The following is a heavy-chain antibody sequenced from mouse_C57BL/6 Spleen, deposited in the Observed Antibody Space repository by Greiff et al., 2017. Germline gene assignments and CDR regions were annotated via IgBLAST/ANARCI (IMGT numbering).Heavy chain of an antibody. Sequence: EVKLVESGGGLVKPGGSLKLSCAASGFTFSSYAMSWVRQTPEKRLEWVATISDGGSYTYYPDNVKGRFTISRDNAKNNLYLQMSHLKSEDTAMYYCARRVITVYYFDYWGQGTTLTVSS. CDR1: GFTFSSYA. V-gene: IGHV5-4*03. J-gene: IGHJ2*01. D-gene: IGHD1-1*01. CDR2: ISDGGSYT. CDR3: ARRVITVYYFDY.